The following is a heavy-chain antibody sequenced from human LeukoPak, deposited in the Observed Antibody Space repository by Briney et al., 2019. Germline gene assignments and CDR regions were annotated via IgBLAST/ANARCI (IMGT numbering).Heavy chain of an antibody. CDR1: GDSISSSNW. Sequence: PSGTLSLTCAVSGDSISSSNWWSWVRQPPGKGLEWIGEIYHSGSTNYNPSLKSRVTISVDKSKNQFSLKLSSVTATDTAVYYCARDQYYYGSGSYRWGQGALVTVSS. D-gene: IGHD3-10*01. V-gene: IGHV4-4*02. CDR3: ARDQYYYGSGSYR. J-gene: IGHJ4*02. CDR2: IYHSGST.